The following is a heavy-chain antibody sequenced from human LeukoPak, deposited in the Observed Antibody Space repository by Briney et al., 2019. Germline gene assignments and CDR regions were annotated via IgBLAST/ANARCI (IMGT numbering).Heavy chain of an antibody. J-gene: IGHJ5*02. CDR3: AREVATIPNWFDP. D-gene: IGHD5-12*01. CDR1: GGSFSGYY. Sequence: PSETLSLTCAVYGGSFSGYYWSWIRQPPGKGLEWLGEINHSGSTNYNPSLKSRVTISVDTSKNQFSLKLSSVTAADTAVYYCAREVATIPNWFDPWGQGTLVTVSS. CDR2: INHSGST. V-gene: IGHV4-34*01.